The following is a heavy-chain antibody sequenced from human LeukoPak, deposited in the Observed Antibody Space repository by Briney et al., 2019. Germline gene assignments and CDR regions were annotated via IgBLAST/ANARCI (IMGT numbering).Heavy chain of an antibody. CDR2: INHSGST. CDR1: GGSFSGNY. J-gene: IGHJ4*02. CDR3: ARGRTRGASDFNY. D-gene: IGHD3-10*01. Sequence: PSETLSLTCAVYGGSFSGNYWSWIRQPPGKGLEWIGEINHSGSTNYNPSLKSRVTISVDTSKNQFSLKLSSVTAADTAVYYCARGRTRGASDFNYWGQGTLVTVSS. V-gene: IGHV4-34*01.